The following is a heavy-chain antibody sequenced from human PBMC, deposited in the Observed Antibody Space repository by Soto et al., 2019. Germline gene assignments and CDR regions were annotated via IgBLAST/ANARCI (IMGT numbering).Heavy chain of an antibody. Sequence: QVQLQESGPGLVKPSETLSLTCTVSGGSISRYYWSWIRQPPGKGLEWIGYMYNTGSTVYNPPFKRRDTIAVVTSKNQFSLKLNAVTAADTAVYYCARDLWGYCGTDCYPLDVWGQGTTVTVSS. CDR1: GGSISRYY. J-gene: IGHJ6*02. D-gene: IGHD2-21*02. V-gene: IGHV4-59*01. CDR3: ARDLWGYCGTDCYPLDV. CDR2: MYNTGST.